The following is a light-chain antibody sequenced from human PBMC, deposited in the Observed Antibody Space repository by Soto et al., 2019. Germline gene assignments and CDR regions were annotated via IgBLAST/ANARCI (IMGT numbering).Light chain of an antibody. CDR1: QGIRND. J-gene: IGKJ2*01. CDR3: LQDYNSPYT. Sequence: AIPMTQSPSSLSASVGGRVTITCRASQGIRNDLGWYQQKPGKAPKLLIYGASSLQSGVPSRFSGSGSGTDFTLTISSLQPEDFATYYCLQDYNSPYTFGQGTKLEIK. CDR2: GAS. V-gene: IGKV1-6*01.